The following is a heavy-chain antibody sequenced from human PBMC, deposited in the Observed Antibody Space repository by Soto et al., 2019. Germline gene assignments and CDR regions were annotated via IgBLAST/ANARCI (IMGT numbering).Heavy chain of an antibody. CDR3: ARDTTDSRGYFDY. CDR2: INPNGGST. V-gene: IGHV1-46*01. CDR1: GYTFTSNI. D-gene: IGHD3-22*01. Sequence: ASVKVSCKASGYTFTSNIMHWVRQAPGQGLEWMGLINPNGGSTFYAQKFQGRVTMTRDTSTGTVYMDLSSLRSDDTAVYYCARDTTDSRGYFDYWGQGTLVTVSS. J-gene: IGHJ4*02.